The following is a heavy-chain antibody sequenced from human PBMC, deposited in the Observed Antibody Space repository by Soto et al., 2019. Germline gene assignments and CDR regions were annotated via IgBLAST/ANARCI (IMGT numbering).Heavy chain of an antibody. CDR2: IIPALGTE. CDR3: ARATGTFSGTSAAAKFDY. D-gene: IGHD2-2*01. CDR1: GGTISSYA. J-gene: IGHJ4*02. V-gene: IGHV1-69*01. Sequence: QLQVVQAGPEVRKPGSSVKVSCKASGGTISSYAISWVRQAPGQGLEWLGGIIPALGTENYAQKFQGRVTITADESTNTAYMELSSLKSEDTAIYFCARATGTFSGTSAAAKFDYWGQGTLVTVSP.